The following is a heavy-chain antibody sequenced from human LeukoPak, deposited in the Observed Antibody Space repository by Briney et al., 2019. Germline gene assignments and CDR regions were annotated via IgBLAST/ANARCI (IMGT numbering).Heavy chain of an antibody. CDR3: AKARYPSAPPFDY. Sequence: GGSLRLSCAASDFTFSSYGMHWVRQAPGKGLEWVAFIRYDGSNKFYADSVKGRFTISRDNSKNTLYLQMNSLRAEDTAVYYCAKARYPSAPPFDYWGQGTLVTVSS. CDR1: DFTFSSYG. CDR2: IRYDGSNK. J-gene: IGHJ4*02. V-gene: IGHV3-30*02. D-gene: IGHD1-14*01.